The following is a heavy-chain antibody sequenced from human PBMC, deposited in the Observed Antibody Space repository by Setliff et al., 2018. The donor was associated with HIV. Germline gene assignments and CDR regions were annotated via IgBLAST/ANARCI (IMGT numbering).Heavy chain of an antibody. D-gene: IGHD3-22*01. J-gene: IGHJ5*02. CDR2: ISYDGSDK. CDR1: GFTFSIYA. CDR3: ARGYCDTSGCLRGGDVS. V-gene: IGHV3-30*04. Sequence: PGGSLRLSCAASGFTFSIYAIHWVRQAPGKGLEWVAVISYDGSDKYYADSVKGRFTISRDNSKNTLHLQVNSLRTEDTAVYYCARGYCDTSGCLRGGDVSWGQGTLVTVSS.